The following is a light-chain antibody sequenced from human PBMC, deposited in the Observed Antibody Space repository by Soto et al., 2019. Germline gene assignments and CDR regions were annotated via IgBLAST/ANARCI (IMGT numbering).Light chain of an antibody. CDR1: QSVRTN. CDR3: QQHNTWPPLT. CDR2: NAS. V-gene: IGKV3D-15*01. Sequence: EIVMTQSPATLSVSPGEGTTLSCRASQSVRTNLAWYQQKPGQPPRLLIYNASARATGVPARFSGSGSGTEFTLTISSLQSEVSAVYYCQQHNTWPPLTFGGGTKVEIK. J-gene: IGKJ4*01.